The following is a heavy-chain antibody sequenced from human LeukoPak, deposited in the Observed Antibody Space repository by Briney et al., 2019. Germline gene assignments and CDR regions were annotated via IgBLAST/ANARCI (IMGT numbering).Heavy chain of an antibody. D-gene: IGHD2-15*01. J-gene: IGHJ6*03. Sequence: SETLSLTCAVYGGSFSDYYWSWIRQPPGKGLEWIGEINHSGSTNYNPSLKSRVTILVDTSKNQFSLKLSSVTAADTAVYYCARGGGISGYYMDVWGKGTTVTVSS. CDR1: GGSFSDYY. CDR2: INHSGST. V-gene: IGHV4-34*01. CDR3: ARGGGISGYYMDV.